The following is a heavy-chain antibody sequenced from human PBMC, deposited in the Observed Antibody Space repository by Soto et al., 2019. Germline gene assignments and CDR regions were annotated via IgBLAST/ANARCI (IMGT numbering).Heavy chain of an antibody. CDR1: GYTFTSYA. CDR2: INAGNGNT. D-gene: IGHD2-15*01. J-gene: IGHJ6*02. CDR3: ARLDIVVVAADTKGDYYGMDV. Sequence: ASVKVSCKASGYTFTSYAMHWVRQAPGQRLEWMGWINAGNGNTKYSQKFQGRVTITRDTSASTAYMELSSLRSEDTAVYYCARLDIVVVAADTKGDYYGMDVWGQGTTVTVSS. V-gene: IGHV1-3*01.